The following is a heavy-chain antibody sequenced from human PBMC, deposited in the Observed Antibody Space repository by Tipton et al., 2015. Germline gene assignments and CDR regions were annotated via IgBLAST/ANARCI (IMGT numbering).Heavy chain of an antibody. V-gene: IGHV3-11*01. CDR2: ISSTGSTI. CDR1: GFTFNYYY. CDR3: ARDHHHNSGYDDPFDY. D-gene: IGHD3-22*01. Sequence: GSLRLSCAASGFTFNYYYMTWIRQAPGKGLEWVSYISSTGSTIYYADSVKGRFTISRDNAKNSLYLQMSSLRAEDTAVYYCARDHHHNSGYDDPFDYWGQGTLVTVSS. J-gene: IGHJ4*02.